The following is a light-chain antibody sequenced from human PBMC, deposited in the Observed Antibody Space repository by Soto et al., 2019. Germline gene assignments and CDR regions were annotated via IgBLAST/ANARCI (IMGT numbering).Light chain of an antibody. J-gene: IGLJ1*01. Sequence: QSALTQPASVSGSPGQSITISCTGTSSDAGGYNYVSWYQQHPGKAPKLMIYDVSNRPSGVSNRFSGSKSGNTASLTISGLQAEDEADYYCSSYTSSSPYVFGTGTKLTVL. CDR3: SSYTSSSPYV. CDR2: DVS. V-gene: IGLV2-14*01. CDR1: SSDAGGYNY.